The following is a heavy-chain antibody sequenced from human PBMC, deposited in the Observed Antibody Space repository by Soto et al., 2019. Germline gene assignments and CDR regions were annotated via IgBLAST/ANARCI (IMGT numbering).Heavy chain of an antibody. Sequence: PGGSLRLSCAASGFTLSSHWMSWVRQAPGKGLEWVANIKQEGSEKYYVDSVKGRFTISRDDSRNIAYLQMNSLKNEDTAVYYCTRDSYDHPPNDYWAQGTLVTVSS. J-gene: IGHJ4*02. D-gene: IGHD5-12*01. V-gene: IGHV3-7*03. CDR2: IKQEGSEK. CDR1: GFTLSSHW. CDR3: TRDSYDHPPNDY.